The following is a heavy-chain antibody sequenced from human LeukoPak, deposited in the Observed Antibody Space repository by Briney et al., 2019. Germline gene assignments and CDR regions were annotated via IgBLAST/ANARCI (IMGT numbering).Heavy chain of an antibody. J-gene: IGHJ5*02. V-gene: IGHV1-2*02. CDR3: AREVYGDYRGGWFDP. D-gene: IGHD4-17*01. CDR2: INPNSGGA. CDR1: GYTFTGYY. Sequence: ASVKVSCKASGYTFTGYYMHWVRQAPGQGLEWMGWINPNSGGANYAQKFQGRVTMTRDTSISTAYMELSRLRSDDTAVYYCAREVYGDYRGGWFDPWGQGTLVTVSS.